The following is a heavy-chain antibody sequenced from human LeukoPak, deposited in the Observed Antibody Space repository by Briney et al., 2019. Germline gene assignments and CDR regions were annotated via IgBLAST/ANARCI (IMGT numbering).Heavy chain of an antibody. CDR3: ARDRKMATRPGNYNYYGMDV. CDR2: INAGNGNT. J-gene: IGHJ6*02. CDR1: GYTFTSYA. V-gene: IGHV1-3*01. Sequence: ASVKVSCKASGYTFTSYAMHWVRQAPGQRLEWMGWINAGNGNTKYSQKFQGRVTITRDTSASTAYMELSSLRSEDTAVYYCARDRKMATRPGNYNYYGMDVWGQGTTVTVSS. D-gene: IGHD5-24*01.